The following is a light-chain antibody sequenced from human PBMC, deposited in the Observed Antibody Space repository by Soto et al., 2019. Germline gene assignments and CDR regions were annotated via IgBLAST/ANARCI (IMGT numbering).Light chain of an antibody. J-gene: IGLJ2*01. V-gene: IGLV7-43*01. CDR2: STS. CDR3: LLFYGGAQLGV. Sequence: QAVVTQEPSLTVSPGGTVTLTCASSTGAVTSGYYPNWFQQKLGQPPRALIYSTSYKHSWTPARFSGSLLGGKAVLTLSGVQPEDEAEYYCLLFYGGAQLGVFGGGTQLTVL. CDR1: TGAVTSGYY.